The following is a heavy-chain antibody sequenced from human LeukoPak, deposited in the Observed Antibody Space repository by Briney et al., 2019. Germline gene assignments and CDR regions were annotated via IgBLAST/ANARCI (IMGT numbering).Heavy chain of an antibody. J-gene: IGHJ4*02. Sequence: PGGSLRLSCAASGFTFSSYGMHWVRQAPGKGLEWVAVISYDGSNKYYADSVKGRFTISRDNSKNTLYLQMNSLRAEDTAVYYCAKEGRIQLWLLDYGGQGTLVTVSP. CDR2: ISYDGSNK. V-gene: IGHV3-30*18. CDR1: GFTFSSYG. CDR3: AKEGRIQLWLLDY. D-gene: IGHD5-18*01.